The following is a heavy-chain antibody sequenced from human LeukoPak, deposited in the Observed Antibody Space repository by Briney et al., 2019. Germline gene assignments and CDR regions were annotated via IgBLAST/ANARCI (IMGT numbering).Heavy chain of an antibody. D-gene: IGHD6-13*01. V-gene: IGHV4-38-2*02. CDR1: GYSIGSGYY. Sequence: SETLSLTCTVSGYSIGSGYYWGWIRQPPGKGLEWIGSIYHSGSTYYNPSLKSRVTISVDTSKNQFSLRLSSVTAADTAVYYCAGDVLTAAPGYYYMDVWGKGTTVTVSS. J-gene: IGHJ6*03. CDR2: IYHSGST. CDR3: AGDVLTAAPGYYYMDV.